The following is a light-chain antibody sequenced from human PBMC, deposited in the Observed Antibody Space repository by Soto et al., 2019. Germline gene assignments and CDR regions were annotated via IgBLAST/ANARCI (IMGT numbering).Light chain of an antibody. CDR3: QVWDSSSDRYV. CDR2: DDS. V-gene: IGLV3-21*02. CDR1: NIGSKS. J-gene: IGLJ1*01. Sequence: SYELTQPPSVSVAPGQTARITFGGNNIGSKSVHWYQQKPGQAPVLVVYDDSDRPSGIPERFSGSNSGNTATLTISRVEAGDEADYYCQVWDSSSDRYVFGTGTKVTVL.